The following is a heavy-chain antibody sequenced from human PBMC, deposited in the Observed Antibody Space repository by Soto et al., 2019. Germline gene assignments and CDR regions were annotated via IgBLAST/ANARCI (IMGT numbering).Heavy chain of an antibody. CDR1: GFTFSSYA. Sequence: QVQLVESGGGVVQPGRSLRLSCAASGFTFSSYAMHWVRQAPGKGLEWVAVISYDGSNKYYADSVKGRFTISRDNSKNTRYLQMNSLRAEDTAVYYCASRCGGDCYPAFDIWGQGTMVTVSS. CDR2: ISYDGSNK. D-gene: IGHD2-21*02. J-gene: IGHJ3*02. CDR3: ASRCGGDCYPAFDI. V-gene: IGHV3-30-3*01.